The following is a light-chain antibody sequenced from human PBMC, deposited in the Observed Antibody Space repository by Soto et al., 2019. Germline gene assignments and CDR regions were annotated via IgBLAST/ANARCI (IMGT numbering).Light chain of an antibody. CDR3: NSYAGSNNVA. CDR2: EVN. V-gene: IGLV2-8*01. CDR1: SSDIGGYDY. J-gene: IGLJ2*01. Sequence: QSALTQPPSASGSPGQSVTISCTGTSSDIGGYDYVSWYQQHPGKAPQLMIYEVNKRPSGVPDRFSGSKSGNTASLTVSGSQAEDEADYYCNSYAGSNNVAFVGGTKLTVL.